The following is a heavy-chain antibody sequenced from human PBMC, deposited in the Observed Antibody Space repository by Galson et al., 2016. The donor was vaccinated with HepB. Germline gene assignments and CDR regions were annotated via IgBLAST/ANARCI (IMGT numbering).Heavy chain of an antibody. Sequence: ETLSLTCVVSGGSISTSNWWTWVRQPPGKGLEWIGEIHHTGSSNYTPSLKSRVTISVDRSKNQFSLTLKSVTAADTAVYYCARDGVVGSLNYHGMDVWGQGTTVTVSS. D-gene: IGHD2-15*01. CDR1: GGSISTSNW. J-gene: IGHJ6*02. CDR2: IHHTGSS. CDR3: ARDGVVGSLNYHGMDV. V-gene: IGHV4/OR15-8*01.